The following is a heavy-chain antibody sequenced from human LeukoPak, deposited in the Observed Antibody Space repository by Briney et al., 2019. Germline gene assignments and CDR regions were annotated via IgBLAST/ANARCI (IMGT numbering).Heavy chain of an antibody. CDR3: ARYPGIAVAGSFGKNWFDP. D-gene: IGHD6-19*01. V-gene: IGHV1-2*02. J-gene: IGHJ5*02. CDR2: INPNSGGT. CDR1: GYTFTGYY. Sequence: GASVKVSCKASGYTFTGYYMHWVRQAPGQGLEWMGWINPNSGGTNYAQKFQGRVTMTRDTSISTAYMELSRLRSDDTAVYYCARYPGIAVAGSFGKNWFDPWGQGTLVTVSS.